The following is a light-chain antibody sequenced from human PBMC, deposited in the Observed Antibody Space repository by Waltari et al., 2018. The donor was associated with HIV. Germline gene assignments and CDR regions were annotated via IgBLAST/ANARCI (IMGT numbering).Light chain of an antibody. CDR1: HDITNY. Sequence: IQMTQSPSSLSASIGDRVTITCRASHDITNYLSLYQQKPGKAPRLLIYDASNLERGVSTRFSGSGFGTHFTVTITSLQPDDIGTYFCVQYSGLPLTLRGGTRVEIK. CDR2: DAS. V-gene: IGKV1-33*01. J-gene: IGKJ4*01. CDR3: VQYSGLPLT.